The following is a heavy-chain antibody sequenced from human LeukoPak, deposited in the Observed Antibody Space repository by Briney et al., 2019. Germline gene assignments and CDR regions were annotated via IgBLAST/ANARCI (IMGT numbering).Heavy chain of an antibody. CDR2: IYTSGST. V-gene: IGHV4-61*02. Sequence: SETLSLTCTVSGNSISSGDNYWSWIRQPAGKGLEWIGRIYTSGSTNYNPSLKSRVTMSVDTSKNQFSLKLSSVTAADTAVYYCARETMVRGVIKAYYYMDVWGKGTTVTISS. CDR3: ARETMVRGVIKAYYYMDV. D-gene: IGHD3-10*01. J-gene: IGHJ6*03. CDR1: GNSISSGDNY.